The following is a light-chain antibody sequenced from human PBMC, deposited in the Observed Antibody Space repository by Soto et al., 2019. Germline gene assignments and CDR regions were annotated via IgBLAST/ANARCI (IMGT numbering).Light chain of an antibody. Sequence: QSALTQPPSASGSPGQSVDISCTGTASDIGGYTFVSWYQQHPGKAPKLLIYDVNKSPSGVPDRFSGSKSGNTASLTVSGLQAEDEADYYCSAHGGTNPYVFGTGTKLTVL. V-gene: IGLV2-8*01. J-gene: IGLJ1*01. CDR2: DVN. CDR1: ASDIGGYTF. CDR3: SAHGGTNPYV.